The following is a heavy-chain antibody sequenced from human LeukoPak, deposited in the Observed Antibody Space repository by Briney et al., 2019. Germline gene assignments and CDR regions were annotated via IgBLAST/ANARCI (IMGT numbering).Heavy chain of an antibody. D-gene: IGHD3-10*01. J-gene: IGHJ3*02. CDR1: GFTFSSYS. CDR3: ARELWSTDAFDI. V-gene: IGHV3-48*01. CDR2: ISSRISII. Sequence: GGSLRLSCAASGFTFSSYSMNWVRQAPGKGLEWVSYISSRISIIYNADSVKGRFTISRDNAKNSLYLQMNSLRAEDTAVYYCARELWSTDAFDIWGQGTMVTVSS.